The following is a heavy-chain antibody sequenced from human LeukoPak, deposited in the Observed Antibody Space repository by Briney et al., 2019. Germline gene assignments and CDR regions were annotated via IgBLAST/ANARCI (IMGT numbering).Heavy chain of an antibody. CDR1: GGSISSYY. V-gene: IGHV4-59*01. D-gene: IGHD6-13*01. CDR2: IYYTGST. CDR3: ARGSKAAPGTFDY. Sequence: SETLSLTCTVSGGSISSYYWSWIRQPPGKGLEWIGYIYYTGSTDYNPSLKSRVAISVDASKNQFSLKLSSVTAADTAVYYCARGSKAAPGTFDYWGQGTLVTVSS. J-gene: IGHJ4*02.